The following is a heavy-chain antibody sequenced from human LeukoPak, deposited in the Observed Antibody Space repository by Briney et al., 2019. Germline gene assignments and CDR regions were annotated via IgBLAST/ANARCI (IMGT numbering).Heavy chain of an antibody. J-gene: IGHJ4*02. CDR3: ARRHDGEFDY. Sequence: SETLSLTCTVSGGSISGSSYHWGWIRQPPGKGLEWIGNLYYSGNTYYNPSLKSRVNISVDTSKNQFSLKLSSVTAADTAVYYCARRHDGEFDYWGQGTLVTVS. CDR1: GGSISGSSYH. D-gene: IGHD3-10*01. CDR2: LYYSGNT. V-gene: IGHV4-39*01.